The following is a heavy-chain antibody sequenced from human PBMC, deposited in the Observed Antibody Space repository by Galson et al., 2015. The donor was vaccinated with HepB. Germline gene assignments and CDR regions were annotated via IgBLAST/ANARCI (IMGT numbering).Heavy chain of an antibody. Sequence: SLRLSCAASGFTFSSYSMNWVRQAPGKGLEWVSSISSSSSYIYYADSVKGRFTISRDNAKNSLYLQMNSLRAEDTAVYYCARSSLGYCSGGSCGSVDYWGQGTLVTVSS. D-gene: IGHD2-15*01. V-gene: IGHV3-21*01. CDR3: ARSSLGYCSGGSCGSVDY. CDR2: ISSSSSYI. CDR1: GFTFSSYS. J-gene: IGHJ4*02.